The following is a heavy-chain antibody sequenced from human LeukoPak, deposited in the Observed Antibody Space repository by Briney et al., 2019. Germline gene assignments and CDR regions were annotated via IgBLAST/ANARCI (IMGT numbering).Heavy chain of an antibody. J-gene: IGHJ5*02. D-gene: IGHD3-3*01. CDR2: IYTSGST. CDR3: ARDVLRFLESHFDP. CDR1: GGSISSGSYY. V-gene: IGHV4-61*02. Sequence: SETLSLTCTVSGGSISSGSYYWSWLRQPAGKGLEWIGRIYTSGSTNYNPSLKSRVTISVDTSKNQFSLKLSSVTAADTAVYYCARDVLRFLESHFDPWGQGTLVTVSS.